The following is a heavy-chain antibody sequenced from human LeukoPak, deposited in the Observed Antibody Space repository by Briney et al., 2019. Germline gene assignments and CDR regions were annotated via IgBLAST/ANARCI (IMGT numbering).Heavy chain of an antibody. CDR3: ARDEALGTAAGNWFDP. V-gene: IGHV1-2*02. CDR1: GYTFTGYY. CDR2: INPNSGGT. J-gene: IGHJ5*02. D-gene: IGHD6-13*01. Sequence: ASVKVSRKASGYTFTGYYIHWVRQAPGQGLEWMGWINPNSGGTNYAQKFQGRVTMTRDTSISTAYMELSSLRSDDTAVYYCARDEALGTAAGNWFDPWGQGTLVTVSS.